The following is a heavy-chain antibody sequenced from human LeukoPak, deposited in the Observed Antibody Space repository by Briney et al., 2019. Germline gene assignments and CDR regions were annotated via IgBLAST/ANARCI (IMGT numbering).Heavy chain of an antibody. J-gene: IGHJ5*02. Sequence: SETLSLTCAVYGGSFSGYYWSWIRQPPGEGLEWIGEINHSGSTNYNPSLKSRVTISVDTSKNQFSLKLSSVTAADTAVYYCARGRGATILGGTRWFDPWGQGTLVTVSS. CDR2: INHSGST. CDR3: ARGRGATILGGTRWFDP. V-gene: IGHV4-34*01. D-gene: IGHD5-24*01. CDR1: GGSFSGYY.